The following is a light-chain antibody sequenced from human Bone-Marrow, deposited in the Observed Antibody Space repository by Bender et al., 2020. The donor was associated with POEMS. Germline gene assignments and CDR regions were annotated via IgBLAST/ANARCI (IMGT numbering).Light chain of an antibody. CDR2: EDA. CDR3: QTWHSSTAV. Sequence: SFELTQPPSVSVSPGQTANIACSGDNVGNTFICWYQQKPGQSPVLVMYEDAKRPSGIPERFFGSNSGNTATLTLSGAQAMDEAVYYCQTWHSSTAVFGGGTKLTVL. V-gene: IGLV3-1*01. CDR1: NVGNTF. J-gene: IGLJ2*01.